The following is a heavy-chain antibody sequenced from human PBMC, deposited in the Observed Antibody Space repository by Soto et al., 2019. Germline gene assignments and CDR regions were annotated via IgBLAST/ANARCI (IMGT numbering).Heavy chain of an antibody. CDR2: IIPMFGTA. CDR1: GGTFSTYA. V-gene: IGHV1-69*12. D-gene: IGHD5-18*01. CDR3: ASGIQLWLRRINSGYSG. Sequence: QVQLVQSGAEVKKPESSVKVSCKAPGGTFSTYAISWVRQAPGQGLEWMGGIIPMFGTANYAQRFQDRVTITADDSTNTVYMELSSLSSEDTSVYCGASGIQLWLRRINSGYSGWGQGTLVTVSS. J-gene: IGHJ4*02.